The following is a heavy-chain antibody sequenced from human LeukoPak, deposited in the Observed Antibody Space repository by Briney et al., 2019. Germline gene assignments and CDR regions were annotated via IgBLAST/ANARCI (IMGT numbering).Heavy chain of an antibody. CDR2: ISSSSSDI. J-gene: IGHJ4*02. V-gene: IGHV3-21*01. Sequence: PGGSLRLSCAASGFSFSSYSMNWVRQAPGKGLEWVSSISSSSSDIYYADSVKGRFTISRDNAKNSLYLQMNSLRAEDAAVYYCAGEIFLDNWGQGTLVTVSS. CDR1: GFSFSSYS. CDR3: AGEIFLDN. D-gene: IGHD3-3*01.